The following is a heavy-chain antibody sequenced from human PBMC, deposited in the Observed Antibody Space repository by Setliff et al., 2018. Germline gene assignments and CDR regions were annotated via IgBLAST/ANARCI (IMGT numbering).Heavy chain of an antibody. J-gene: IGHJ6*02. Sequence: GGSLRLSCAASGFTFRSYEMNWVRQAPGKGLEWVSYISSSSSTIYYADSVKGRFTISRDNAKNSLYLQMNSLRAEDTAVYYCARDVRVYDSSGYYYYYYGMDVWGQGTTVTVSS. D-gene: IGHD3-22*01. CDR2: ISSSSSTI. CDR1: GFTFRSYE. V-gene: IGHV3-48*01. CDR3: ARDVRVYDSSGYYYYYYGMDV.